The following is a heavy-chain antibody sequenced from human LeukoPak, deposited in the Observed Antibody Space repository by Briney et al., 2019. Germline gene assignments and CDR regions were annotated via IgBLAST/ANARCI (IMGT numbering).Heavy chain of an antibody. D-gene: IGHD3-22*01. Sequence: ASVKVFCKASGYTFTSYDINWVRQATGQGLEWMGWMNPNSGNTGYAQKFQGRVTMTRNTSISTAYMELSSLRSEDTAVYYCARVGAYYDSSGYYYRFWGQGTLVTVSS. CDR1: GYTFTSYD. V-gene: IGHV1-8*01. CDR2: MNPNSGNT. CDR3: ARVGAYYDSSGYYYRF. J-gene: IGHJ4*02.